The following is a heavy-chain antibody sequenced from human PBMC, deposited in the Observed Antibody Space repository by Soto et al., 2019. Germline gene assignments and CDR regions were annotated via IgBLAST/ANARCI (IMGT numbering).Heavy chain of an antibody. CDR1: GFTFSTYW. V-gene: IGHV3-74*01. Sequence: GSLRLSCEASGFTFSTYWMHWVRQAPGKGLIWVSHIDRDGSTTTYADSVRGRFTISRDNAKNALFLQMNSLRAEDTAIYYCARDYPGIGIVFWGQGTPVTVSS. CDR3: ARDYPGIGIVF. D-gene: IGHD2-21*01. CDR2: IDRDGSTT. J-gene: IGHJ4*02.